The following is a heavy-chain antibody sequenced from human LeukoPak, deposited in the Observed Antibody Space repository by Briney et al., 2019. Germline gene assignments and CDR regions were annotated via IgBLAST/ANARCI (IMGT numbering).Heavy chain of an antibody. CDR1: GYTFTNYG. V-gene: IGHV1-18*01. J-gene: IGHJ4*02. CDR2: ISAYNGNT. CDR3: ARVVLSWGEVPAPWYFDY. D-gene: IGHD2-2*01. Sequence: ASVRVSCKASGYTFTNYGFSWVRQAPGQGLEWMGWISAYNGNTNYAQKFQVRVSMTTDSSTAYMDLRSLRSDDTAVYYCARVVLSWGEVPAPWYFDYWGQGTLVAVSS.